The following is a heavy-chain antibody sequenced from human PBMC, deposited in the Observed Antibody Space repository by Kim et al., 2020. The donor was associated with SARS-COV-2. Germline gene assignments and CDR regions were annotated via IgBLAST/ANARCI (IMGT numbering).Heavy chain of an antibody. CDR2: INPNSGGT. CDR3: ARARYSSSYAVDY. D-gene: IGHD6-6*01. J-gene: IGHJ4*02. V-gene: IGHV1-2*06. CDR1: GYTFTGYY. Sequence: ASVKVSCKASGYTFTGYYMHWVRQAPGQGLEWMGRINPNSGGTTYAQQFQGRVTMTRDTSISTSYMELSRLRSDDTAVYYCARARYSSSYAVDYWGQGTLVTVSS.